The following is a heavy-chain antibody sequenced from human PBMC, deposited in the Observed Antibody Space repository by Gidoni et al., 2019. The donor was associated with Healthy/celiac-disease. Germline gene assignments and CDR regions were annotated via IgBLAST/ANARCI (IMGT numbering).Heavy chain of an antibody. CDR3: ARDMASEGATRKISRYGMDV. Sequence: QVQLVESGGGVVQPGRSLRLSCAASGFTFSSYAMHRVRQAPGKGLEWVAVISYEGSNKYYADSVKGRFTISRDNSKNTLYLQMNSLRAEDTAVYYCARDMASEGATRKISRYGMDVWGQGTTVTVSS. CDR1: GFTFSSYA. CDR2: ISYEGSNK. V-gene: IGHV3-30-3*01. J-gene: IGHJ6*02. D-gene: IGHD1-26*01.